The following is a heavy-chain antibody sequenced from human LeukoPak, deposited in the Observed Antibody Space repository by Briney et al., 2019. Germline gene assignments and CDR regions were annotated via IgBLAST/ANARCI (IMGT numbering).Heavy chain of an antibody. Sequence: SETLSLTCAVYGGCFSGYYWSWIRQPPGKGLEWIGEINHSGSTNYNPSLKSRVTISVDTSKNQFSLKLSSVTAADTAVYYCARGLLRYFDWLQNWFDPWGQGTLVTVSS. V-gene: IGHV4-34*01. CDR3: ARGLLRYFDWLQNWFDP. J-gene: IGHJ5*02. CDR1: GGCFSGYY. CDR2: INHSGST. D-gene: IGHD3-9*01.